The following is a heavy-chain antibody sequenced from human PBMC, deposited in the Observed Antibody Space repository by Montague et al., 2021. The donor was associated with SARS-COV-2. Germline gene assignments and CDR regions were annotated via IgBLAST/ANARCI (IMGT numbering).Heavy chain of an antibody. Sequence: SLRLSCAASGFTFSIYEMNWVRQAPGKGLEWISYISGSGSAVHYADSVKGRFRISRDNAAKSLVLQMNNLRVEDTAIYYCAKESHTSSDFHWFDTWGLGALVTVSS. V-gene: IGHV3-48*03. CDR2: ISGSGSAV. CDR3: AKESHTSSDFHWFDT. D-gene: IGHD3-22*01. CDR1: GFTFSIYE. J-gene: IGHJ5*02.